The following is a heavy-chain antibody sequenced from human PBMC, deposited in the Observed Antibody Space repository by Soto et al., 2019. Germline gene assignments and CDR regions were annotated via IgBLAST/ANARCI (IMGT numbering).Heavy chain of an antibody. J-gene: IGHJ4*02. D-gene: IGHD3-10*01. Sequence: ASVKVSCKASGYTFTSYAMHWVRQAPGQRLEWMGWINAGNGNTKYSQKFQGRVTITRDTSASTAYMELSSLRSEDTAVYYCARVWGITMVRGVIGYWGQGTLVTVSS. CDR1: GYTFTSYA. V-gene: IGHV1-3*01. CDR3: ARVWGITMVRGVIGY. CDR2: INAGNGNT.